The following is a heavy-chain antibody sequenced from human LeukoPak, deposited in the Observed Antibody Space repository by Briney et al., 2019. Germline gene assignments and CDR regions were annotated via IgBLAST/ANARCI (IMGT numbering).Heavy chain of an antibody. D-gene: IGHD4-23*01. CDR1: GFTFSTYA. J-gene: IGHJ4*02. V-gene: IGHV3-23*01. Sequence: GGSLRLSCAASGFTFSTYAMSWVRQAPGKGLEWVSSVSGIGGSTYYADSGKGRFTISRDNSKNTPYLQKDSLRAEGTAVYYCAKELYYGGNFGPFDYWGQGTLVTVSS. CDR2: VSGIGGST. CDR3: AKELYYGGNFGPFDY.